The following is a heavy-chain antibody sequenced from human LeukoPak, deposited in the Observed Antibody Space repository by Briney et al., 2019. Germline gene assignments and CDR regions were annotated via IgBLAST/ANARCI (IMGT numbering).Heavy chain of an antibody. CDR2: INHSGST. J-gene: IGHJ1*01. CDR3: ASSSGQH. CDR1: GGSFSGYY. Sequence: SETLSLTCAVYGGSFSGYYWSWIRQPPGKGLEWIGEINHSGSTNYNPSLKSRVTISVDTSKNQFSLKMSSVTAADTAVYYCASSSGQHWGQGTLVTVSS. V-gene: IGHV4-34*01. D-gene: IGHD3-10*01.